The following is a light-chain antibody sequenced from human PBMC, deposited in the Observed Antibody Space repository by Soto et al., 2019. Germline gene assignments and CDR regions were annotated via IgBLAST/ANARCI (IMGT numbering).Light chain of an antibody. J-gene: IGKJ5*01. CDR1: QSVNSN. V-gene: IGKV3-20*01. CDR3: QQYGSSPT. Sequence: IVMTQSPPTLSVSPGERATLSCRASQSVNSNLAWYQQKPGQAPRLLIYGASSRATGIPDRFSGSGSGTDFTLTISRLEPEDFAVYYCQQYGSSPTFGQRTRLEIK. CDR2: GAS.